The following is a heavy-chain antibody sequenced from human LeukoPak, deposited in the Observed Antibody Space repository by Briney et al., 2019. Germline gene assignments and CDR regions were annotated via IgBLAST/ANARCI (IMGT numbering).Heavy chain of an antibody. Sequence: GASVTVSCKASGYTFTSYYMGWVRQAPGQGLEWMGIINPNGGATTYAQKFQGRVIMTRDTSTSTAYVELSTLTSEDTAIYYCARAHNSAFDPWGQGTLVTVSS. D-gene: IGHD5-24*01. CDR3: ARAHNSAFDP. V-gene: IGHV1-46*01. CDR1: GYTFTSYY. J-gene: IGHJ5*02. CDR2: INPNGGAT.